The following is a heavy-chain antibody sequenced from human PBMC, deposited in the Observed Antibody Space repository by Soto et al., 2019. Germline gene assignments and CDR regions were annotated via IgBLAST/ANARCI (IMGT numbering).Heavy chain of an antibody. CDR1: GYTFTSYA. V-gene: IGHV1-3*01. CDR2: INAGNGNT. CDR3: ARTIFGVVMFDP. D-gene: IGHD3-3*01. J-gene: IGHJ5*02. Sequence: ASVKVSCKASGYTFTSYAMHWVRQAPGQRLEWMGWINAGNGNTKYSQKFQGRVTITRDTSASTAYMELSSLRSEDTAVYYCARTIFGVVMFDPWGQGTLVTVS.